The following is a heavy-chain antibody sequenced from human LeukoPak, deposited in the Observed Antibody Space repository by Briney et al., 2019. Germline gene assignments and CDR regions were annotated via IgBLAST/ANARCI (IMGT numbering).Heavy chain of an antibody. CDR3: ARELDFWSGYSFGY. D-gene: IGHD3-3*01. CDR1: GGSISSSSYY. CDR2: IYYSGST. J-gene: IGHJ4*02. V-gene: IGHV4-39*02. Sequence: SETLSLTCTVSGGSISSSSYYWGWIRQPPGKGLEWIGSIYYSGSTYYNPSLKSRVTISVDTSKNQFSLKLSSVTAADTAVFYCARELDFWSGYSFGYWGQGTLVTVSS.